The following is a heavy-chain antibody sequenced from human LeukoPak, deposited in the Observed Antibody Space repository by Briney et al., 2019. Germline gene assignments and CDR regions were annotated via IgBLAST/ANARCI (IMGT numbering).Heavy chain of an antibody. D-gene: IGHD5-24*01. CDR3: ARLARDGYSYGYFDY. Sequence: PSETLSLTCTVSGGSISSSVYYWGWIRQPPGKGLEWIGSIYYSGSTYYNPSLKSRVTMSVDTSKNQFSLKLSSVTAADTAVYYCARLARDGYSYGYFDYWGQGTLVTVSS. CDR1: GGSISSSVYY. CDR2: IYYSGST. V-gene: IGHV4-39*01. J-gene: IGHJ4*02.